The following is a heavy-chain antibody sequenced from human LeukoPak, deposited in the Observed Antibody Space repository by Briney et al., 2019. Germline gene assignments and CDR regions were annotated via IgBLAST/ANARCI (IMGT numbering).Heavy chain of an antibody. V-gene: IGHV3-23*01. D-gene: IGHD1-26*01. CDR1: GFTFSNYA. CDR3: AKGSGMYTGSAGDY. CDR2: ISGSGGST. Sequence: GGSLRLSCTATGFTFSNYAMTWVRQAPGKGLEWVSSISGSGGSTFYAGSVKGRFTVSRDNSRSTLYLQMNSLRAEDTAVYFCAKGSGMYTGSAGDYWGQGTLVAVSS. J-gene: IGHJ4*02.